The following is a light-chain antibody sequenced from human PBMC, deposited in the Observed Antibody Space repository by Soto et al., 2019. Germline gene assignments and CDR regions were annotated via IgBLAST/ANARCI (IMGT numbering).Light chain of an antibody. J-gene: IGKJ1*01. CDR2: GAS. CDR1: QSVSSN. CDR3: QQYNNWPQT. Sequence: EIVITQSPATLSVSPGARATLSCRASQSVSSNLAWYQQKPGQAPRLLIYGASTRATGIPARFSGSGSGTEFTLTISSLQSEDVAVYYCQQYNNWPQTFGQGTKVDIK. V-gene: IGKV3-15*01.